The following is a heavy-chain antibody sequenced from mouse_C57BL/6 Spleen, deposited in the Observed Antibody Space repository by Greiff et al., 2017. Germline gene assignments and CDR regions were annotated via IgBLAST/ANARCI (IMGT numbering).Heavy chain of an antibody. CDR3: ARSHYGSSYYFDY. Sequence: QVQLKQPGAELVMPGASVKLSCKASGYTFTSYWMHWVKQRPGQGLEWIGEIDPSDSYTNYNQKFKGKSTLTVDKSSSTAYMQLSSLTSEDSAVXYCARSHYGSSYYFDYWGQGTTLPVSS. CDR2: IDPSDSYT. V-gene: IGHV1-69*01. D-gene: IGHD1-1*01. CDR1: GYTFTSYW. J-gene: IGHJ2*01.